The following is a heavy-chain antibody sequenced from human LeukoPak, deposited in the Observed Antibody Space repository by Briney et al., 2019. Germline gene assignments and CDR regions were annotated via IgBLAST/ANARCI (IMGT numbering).Heavy chain of an antibody. CDR3: ARGRGLYYYYYMDV. CDR2: INHSGST. D-gene: IGHD3-10*01. J-gene: IGHJ6*03. CDR1: GGSFSGYY. Sequence: SETLSLTCAVYGGSFSGYYWSWIRQPPGKGLEWIGEINHSGSTNYNPSLKSRVTISVDTSKNQFSLKLSSVTAADTAAYYCARGRGLYYYYYMDVWGKGTTVTVSS. V-gene: IGHV4-34*01.